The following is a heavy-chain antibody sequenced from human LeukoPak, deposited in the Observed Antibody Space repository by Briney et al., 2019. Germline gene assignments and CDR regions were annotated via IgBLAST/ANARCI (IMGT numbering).Heavy chain of an antibody. Sequence: SETLSLTCTVSGGSISSYYWSWIRQPAGKGLEWIGRIYTSGSTNYNPSLKSRVTMSVDTSKNQFSLKLSSATAADTAVYYCAREGIAVAESWFDPWGQGTLVTVSS. V-gene: IGHV4-4*07. CDR3: AREGIAVAESWFDP. CDR2: IYTSGST. D-gene: IGHD6-19*01. J-gene: IGHJ5*02. CDR1: GGSISSYY.